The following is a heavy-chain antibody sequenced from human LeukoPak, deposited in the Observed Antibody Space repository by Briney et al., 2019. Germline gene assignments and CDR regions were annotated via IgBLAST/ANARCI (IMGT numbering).Heavy chain of an antibody. CDR3: ARCRLVDTAMGDAFDI. CDR1: GFTFSDYY. Sequence: GGSLRLSCAASGFTFSDYYMIWIRQAPGKGLEWVSYISSSGSTIYYADSVKGRFTISRDNAKNSLYLQMNSLRAEDTAVYYCARCRLVDTAMGDAFDIWGRGTMVTVSS. V-gene: IGHV3-11*01. J-gene: IGHJ3*02. D-gene: IGHD5-18*01. CDR2: ISSSGSTI.